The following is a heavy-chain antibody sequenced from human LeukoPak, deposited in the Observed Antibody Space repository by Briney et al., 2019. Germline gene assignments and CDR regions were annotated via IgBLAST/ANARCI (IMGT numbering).Heavy chain of an antibody. V-gene: IGHV4-34*01. J-gene: IGHJ6*04. CDR2: INHSGST. CDR3: ARVYGSGSYYRSLDV. D-gene: IGHD3-10*01. Sequence: SETLSLTCAVYGGSFSGYYWSWIRQPPGKGLEWIGEINHSGSTNYNPSLKSRVTISVDTSKNQFSLKLSSVTAADTAVYYCARVYGSGSYYRSLDVWGKGTTVTVSS. CDR1: GGSFSGYY.